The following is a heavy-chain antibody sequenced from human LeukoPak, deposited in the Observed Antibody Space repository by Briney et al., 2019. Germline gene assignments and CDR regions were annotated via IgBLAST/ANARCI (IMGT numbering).Heavy chain of an antibody. CDR2: IIPIFGTA. J-gene: IGHJ4*02. V-gene: IGHV1-69*13. CDR1: GGTFSSYA. Sequence: SVKVSCKASGGTFSSYAISWVRQAPGQGLEWMGGIIPIFGTANYAQKFQGRVTITADESTSTAYMELSSLRSEDTAVYYCARSMYYYDSSGYLSRWAYYFDYWGQGTLVTVSS. D-gene: IGHD3-22*01. CDR3: ARSMYYYDSSGYLSRWAYYFDY.